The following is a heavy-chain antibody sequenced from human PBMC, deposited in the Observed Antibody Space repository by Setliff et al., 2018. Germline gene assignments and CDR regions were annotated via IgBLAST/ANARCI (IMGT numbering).Heavy chain of an antibody. V-gene: IGHV5-51*01. D-gene: IGHD3-22*01. CDR3: ARRRYYDSSGYYYFDY. J-gene: IGHJ4*02. CDR1: GYTLTNYW. Sequence: GESLKISCKSSGYTLTNYWIGWVRQMPGKGLEWMGIIYPDDSDARYSPSFRGQVTISVDKSISTAYLQWSSLKASDTAMYYCARRRYYDSSGYYYFDYWGQGTLVTVSS. CDR2: IYPDDSDA.